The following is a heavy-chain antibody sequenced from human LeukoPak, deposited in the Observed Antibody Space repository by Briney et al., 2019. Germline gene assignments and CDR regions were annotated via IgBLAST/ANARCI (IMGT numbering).Heavy chain of an antibody. D-gene: IGHD3-3*01. CDR2: IKQDGSEK. Sequence: GGSLRLSCAASGFTFSSYRMSWVRQAPGKGLEWVANIKQDGSEKYYVDSVKGRFTISRDNAKNSLYLQMNSLRAEDTAVYCCAQIFGVGNYFDYWGQGTLVTVSS. V-gene: IGHV3-7*01. CDR1: GFTFSSYR. CDR3: AQIFGVGNYFDY. J-gene: IGHJ4*02.